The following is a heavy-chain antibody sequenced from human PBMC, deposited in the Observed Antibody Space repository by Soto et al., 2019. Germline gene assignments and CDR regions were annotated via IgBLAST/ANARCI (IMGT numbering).Heavy chain of an antibody. CDR1: GGSISGNGYY. D-gene: IGHD3-3*01. J-gene: IGHJ3*02. CDR2: ISYSGRT. Sequence: QVQLQESGPGLVKPSQTLSLTCAVSGGSISGNGYYWNWIRQHPGKGLEWIGYISYSGRTFYSPSLKSRVTTSLDTSKNHFSLKLSSVTAADTAIYYCARGSIFGVVLNAFDIWGQGIMVAVTS. V-gene: IGHV4-31*11. CDR3: ARGSIFGVVLNAFDI.